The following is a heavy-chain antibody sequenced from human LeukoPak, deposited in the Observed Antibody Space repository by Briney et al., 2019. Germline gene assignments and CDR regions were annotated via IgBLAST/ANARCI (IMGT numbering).Heavy chain of an antibody. CDR2: LNFEGSEK. D-gene: IGHD1/OR15-1a*01. Sequence: GRSLRLSCAASGFTFSNFGMHWFRRLPAKGRDWVGILNFEGSEKYDADSVKGRFTISRDNSKNTLYLQMNSLRVEDTAVYYCARGNSNAAPLDYWGQGTLVTVSS. CDR1: GFTFSNFG. V-gene: IGHV3-33*01. J-gene: IGHJ4*02. CDR3: ARGNSNAAPLDY.